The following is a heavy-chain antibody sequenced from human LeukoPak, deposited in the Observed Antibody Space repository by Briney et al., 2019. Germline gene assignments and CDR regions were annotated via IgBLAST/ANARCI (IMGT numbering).Heavy chain of an antibody. CDR2: ISGSGGST. V-gene: IGHV3-23*01. J-gene: IGHJ5*02. CDR3: ARVNYYGSASFFDP. Sequence: GGSLRLSCAASGFTFSSYAMSWVRQAPGKGLEWVSAISGSGGSTYYADSVKGRFTISRDNAKNSLYLQMNSLRAEDTAVYYCARVNYYGSASFFDPWGQGTLVTVSS. D-gene: IGHD3-10*01. CDR1: GFTFSSYA.